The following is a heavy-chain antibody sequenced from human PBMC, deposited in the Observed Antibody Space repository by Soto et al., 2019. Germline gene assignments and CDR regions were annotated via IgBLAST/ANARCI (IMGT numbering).Heavy chain of an antibody. CDR3: AGAWTATAGWANWFDR. J-gene: IGHJ5*02. V-gene: IGHV4-31*03. CDR1: GGSISGEGYY. Sequence: QVQLQESGPGLVEPSQTLSLTCTVSGGSISGEGYYWSWIRQYSGRGLEWIGYIHYSGSTYSNPSLTLRVTISVDTSKTQFFLKLPSVTAADTAVYSCAGAWTATAGWANWFDRWGQGTLVTVSS. D-gene: IGHD6-13*01. CDR2: IHYSGST.